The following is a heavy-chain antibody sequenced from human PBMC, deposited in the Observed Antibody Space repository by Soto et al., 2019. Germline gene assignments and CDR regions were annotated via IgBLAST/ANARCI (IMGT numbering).Heavy chain of an antibody. CDR1: GFTVSSNY. CDR3: ARESIVGATNTFDY. CDR2: ISGSGGST. D-gene: IGHD1-26*01. Sequence: GGSLRLSCAASGFTVSSNYMSWVRQAPGKGLEWVSAISGSGGSTYYADSVKGRFTISRDNSKNTLYLQMNSLRAEDTALYYCARESIVGATNTFDYWGQGTLVTVSS. J-gene: IGHJ4*02. V-gene: IGHV3-23*01.